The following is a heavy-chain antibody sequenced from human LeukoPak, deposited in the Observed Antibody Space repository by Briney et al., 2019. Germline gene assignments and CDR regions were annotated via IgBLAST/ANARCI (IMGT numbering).Heavy chain of an antibody. V-gene: IGHV1-2*02. D-gene: IGHD2-21*02. CDR1: GYTFTGYY. Sequence: ASVKVSCKASGYTFTGYYMHWARQAPGQGLEWMGWINPNSGGTNYAQKFQGRVTMTRDTSISTAYMELSRLRSDDTAVYYCARVAYCGGDCYRNWGQGTLVTVSS. CDR3: ARVAYCGGDCYRN. J-gene: IGHJ4*02. CDR2: INPNSGGT.